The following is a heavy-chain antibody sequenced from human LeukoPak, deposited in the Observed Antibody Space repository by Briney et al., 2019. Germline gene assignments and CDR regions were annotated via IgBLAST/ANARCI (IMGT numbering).Heavy chain of an antibody. J-gene: IGHJ6*02. CDR3: AKDRRTHYYYYGMDV. CDR1: GFDFSSYG. D-gene: IGHD1-14*01. CDR2: TSYDGSNK. V-gene: IGHV3-30*18. Sequence: GGSLRLSCAASGFDFSSYGMHWVRQAPGKGLEWVAVTSYDGSNKYYADSVKGRFTISRDNSKNTLYLQMNSLRAEDTAVYYCAKDRRTHYYYYGMDVWGQGTTVTVSS.